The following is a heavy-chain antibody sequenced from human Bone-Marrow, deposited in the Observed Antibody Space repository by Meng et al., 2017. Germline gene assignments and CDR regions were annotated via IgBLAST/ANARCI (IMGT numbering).Heavy chain of an antibody. V-gene: IGHV3-30*04. CDR1: GFTFSSYA. CDR3: ARGSSGSYSWLDY. J-gene: IGHJ4*02. Sequence: GESLKISCAASGFTFSSYAMHWVRQAPGKGLEWVAVISYDGSNKYYADSVKGRFTISRDNSKNTLYLQMNSLRAEDTAVYYCARGSSGSYSWLDYWGQGTLVTVSS. CDR2: ISYDGSNK. D-gene: IGHD1-26*01.